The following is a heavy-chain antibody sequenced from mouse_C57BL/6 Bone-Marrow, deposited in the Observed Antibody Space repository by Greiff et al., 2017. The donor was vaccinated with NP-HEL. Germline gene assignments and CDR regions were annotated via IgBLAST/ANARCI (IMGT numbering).Heavy chain of an antibody. CDR2: IRNKANGYTT. V-gene: IGHV7-3*01. J-gene: IGHJ1*03. D-gene: IGHD1-1*01. CDR3: ASIYGSRGTWYFDV. Sequence: EVKLMESGGGLVQPGGSLSLSCAASGFTFTDYYMSWVRQPPGKALEWLGFIRNKANGYTTEYSASVKGRFTISRDNSQSILYLQMNALRAEDSATYYCASIYGSRGTWYFDVWGTGTTVTVSS. CDR1: GFTFTDYY.